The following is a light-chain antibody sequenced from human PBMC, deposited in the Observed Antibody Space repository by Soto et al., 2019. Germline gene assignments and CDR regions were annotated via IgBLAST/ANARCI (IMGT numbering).Light chain of an antibody. CDR2: GAS. CDR3: QQYGSSPPST. CDR1: QSVSSSY. Sequence: EIVLTQSPGTLSLSPGERSTLSCRASQSVSSSYLACYQQKPGQAPRLLIYGASSRPTGIPDRFSGSGSGTDFTLTISRLEPEDFAVYYCQQYGSSPPSTFGQGTRLEI. V-gene: IGKV3-20*01. J-gene: IGKJ5*01.